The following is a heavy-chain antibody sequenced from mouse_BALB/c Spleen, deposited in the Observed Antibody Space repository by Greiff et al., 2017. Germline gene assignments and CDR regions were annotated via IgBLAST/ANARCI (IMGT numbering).Heavy chain of an antibody. V-gene: IGHV5-6*01. J-gene: IGHJ3*01. D-gene: IGHD1-1*01. CDR3: ARLDGSSYGWFAY. CDR2: ISSGGSYT. Sequence: EVKLMESGGDLVKPGGSLKLSCAASGFTFSSYGMSWVRQTPDKRLEWVATISSGGSYTYYPDSVKGRFTISRDNAKNTLYLQMSSLKSEDTAMYYCARLDGSSYGWFAYWGQGTLVTVSA. CDR1: GFTFSSYG.